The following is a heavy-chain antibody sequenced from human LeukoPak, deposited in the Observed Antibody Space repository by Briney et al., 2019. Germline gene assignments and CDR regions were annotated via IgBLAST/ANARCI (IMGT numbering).Heavy chain of an antibody. V-gene: IGHV3-23*01. CDR2: ISGSGGST. Sequence: PGGSLRLSCAASGFTFSSYWMSWVRQAPGKGLEWVSAISGSGGSTYYADSVKGRFTISRDNSKNTLYLQMNSLRAEDTAVYYCAKEPNYDFWSGYYQAGMDVWGQGTTVTVSS. D-gene: IGHD3-3*01. CDR1: GFTFSSYW. CDR3: AKEPNYDFWSGYYQAGMDV. J-gene: IGHJ6*02.